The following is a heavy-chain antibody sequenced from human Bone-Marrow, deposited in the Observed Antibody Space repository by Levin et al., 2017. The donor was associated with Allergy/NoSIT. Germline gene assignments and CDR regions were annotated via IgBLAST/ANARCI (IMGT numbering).Heavy chain of an antibody. CDR2: ISKTGINT. D-gene: IGHD6-19*01. Sequence: GGSLRLSCAASGFTFSTYAMSWVRQAPGKGLEWVSSISKTGINTHYADSVKGRFIISRDNSKNTLYLQINSLRAEDTAIYFCAKDALITMAGGFYQYHGMDVWGQGTTVTVSS. V-gene: IGHV3-23*01. CDR3: AKDALITMAGGFYQYHGMDV. CDR1: GFTFSTYA. J-gene: IGHJ6*02.